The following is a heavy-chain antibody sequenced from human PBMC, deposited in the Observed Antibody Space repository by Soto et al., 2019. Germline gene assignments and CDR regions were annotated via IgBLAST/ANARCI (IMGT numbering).Heavy chain of an antibody. CDR1: GGSFSAYS. Sequence: SETLSLTCGVYGGSFSAYSWTWLRQSPGKGLEWIGEITHGGSTDYNPALKSRLVMSVDTSKNQFSLRVTSVTAADAAVYFCARARFDSWSHIYYGLDVWGQGTTVPVSS. J-gene: IGHJ6*02. V-gene: IGHV4-34*01. CDR2: ITHGGST. CDR3: ARARFDSWSHIYYGLDV. D-gene: IGHD3-3*01.